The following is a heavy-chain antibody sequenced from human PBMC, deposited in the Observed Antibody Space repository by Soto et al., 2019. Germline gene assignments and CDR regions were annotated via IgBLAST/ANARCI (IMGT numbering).Heavy chain of an antibody. Sequence: EVQLLESGGGLVQPGGSLRLSCAASGFTFSSDAMNWVRQAPGKRLEWVSVISGSGGSTYYADAVKGRFTISRDNSKNTLYLQMNSLRAEDTAVYYCAKRTVGWYFDLWGRGTLVTVSS. CDR3: AKRTVGWYFDL. J-gene: IGHJ2*01. CDR1: GFTFSSDA. CDR2: ISGSGGST. D-gene: IGHD4-17*01. V-gene: IGHV3-23*01.